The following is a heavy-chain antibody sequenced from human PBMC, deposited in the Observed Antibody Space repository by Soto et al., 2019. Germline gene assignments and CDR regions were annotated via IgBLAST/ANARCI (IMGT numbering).Heavy chain of an antibody. V-gene: IGHV3-23*01. CDR2: ISGGGDST. CDR3: SKWDGYGDQ. CDR1: XXTFSTNS. D-gene: IGHD5-12*01. J-gene: IGHJ5*02. Sequence: EVQLLESGGGLVQPGGSLRLSCAAXXXTFSTNSMTWVRQAPGKGLEWVCGISGGGDSTHYADSVKGRFTISRDNSKNMVYLQMNSLTADDTAVYFCSKWDGYGDQWGQGTLVTVSS.